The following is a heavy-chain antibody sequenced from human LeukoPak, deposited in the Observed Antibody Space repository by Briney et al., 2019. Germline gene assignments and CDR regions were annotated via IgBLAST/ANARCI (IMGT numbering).Heavy chain of an antibody. Sequence: KPSETLSLTCTVSGGSISSYYWSWIRQPPGKGLEWIGYIYYSGSTNYNPSLKSRVTVSVDTSKNQFFLNVTSLTAADTAVYYCARSRQASGLFNSWGQGTLVVVSS. J-gene: IGHJ5*01. D-gene: IGHD3-10*01. CDR2: IYYSGST. CDR3: ARSRQASGLFNS. CDR1: GGSISSYY. V-gene: IGHV4-59*12.